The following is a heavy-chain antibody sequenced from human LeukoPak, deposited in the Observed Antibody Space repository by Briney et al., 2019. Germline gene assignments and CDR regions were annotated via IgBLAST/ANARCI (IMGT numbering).Heavy chain of an antibody. CDR2: IWFDGTNK. V-gene: IGHV3-33*01. D-gene: IGHD3-10*01. CDR3: AATRTGRDSYFFNYMDV. J-gene: IGHJ6*03. CDR1: GLDFSNYG. Sequence: GRSLRLSCAASGLDFSNYGMHWVRQAPGKGLQWVSTIWFDGTNKYYADSVKGRFSVSRDNSRHILDLQMNSLRGDDSAVYYCAATRTGRDSYFFNYMDVWGKGTTVTVSS.